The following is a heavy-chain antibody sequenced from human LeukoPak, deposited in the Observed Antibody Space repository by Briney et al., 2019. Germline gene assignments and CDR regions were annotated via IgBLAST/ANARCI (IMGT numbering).Heavy chain of an antibody. D-gene: IGHD6-13*01. V-gene: IGHV3-53*01. J-gene: IGHJ4*02. Sequence: GGSLRLSCAASGFTVSNNYMSWVRQAPGKGLEWVSFIYSGGNTYYADSVKGRFTISRDNSKNTLYLQMNSLRVEDTAVYYCARRGSTSWLFDYWGQGTLVTVSS. CDR1: GFTVSNNY. CDR3: ARRGSTSWLFDY. CDR2: IYSGGNT.